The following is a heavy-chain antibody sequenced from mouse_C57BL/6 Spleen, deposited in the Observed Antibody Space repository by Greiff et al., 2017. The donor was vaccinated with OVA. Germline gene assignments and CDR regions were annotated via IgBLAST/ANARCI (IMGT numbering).Heavy chain of an antibody. CDR1: GYTFTSYW. J-gene: IGHJ1*03. CDR3: ARSEDYYGGSSYGYFDV. CDR2: INPSGSYT. Sequence: QVQLQQSGAELVMPGASVKLSCKASGYTFTSYWMHWVKQRPGQGLEWIGEINPSGSYTNYNQKFKGKSTLTVDKSSSTAYMQLNSLTSEDSAVYYCARSEDYYGGSSYGYFDVWGTGTTVTVSS. V-gene: IGHV1-69*01. D-gene: IGHD1-1*01.